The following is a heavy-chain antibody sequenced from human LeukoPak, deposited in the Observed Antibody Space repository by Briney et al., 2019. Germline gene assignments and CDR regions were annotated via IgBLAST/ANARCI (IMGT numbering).Heavy chain of an antibody. Sequence: SVKVSCKASGYTFTGYYMHWVRQAPGQGLEWMGWINPNSGGTNYAQKFQGRVTMTRDTSISTAYMELRSLRSDDTAVYYCAKDAHGDIPPFDYWGQGTLVTVSS. J-gene: IGHJ4*02. D-gene: IGHD4-17*01. V-gene: IGHV1-2*02. CDR2: INPNSGGT. CDR1: GYTFTGYY. CDR3: AKDAHGDIPPFDY.